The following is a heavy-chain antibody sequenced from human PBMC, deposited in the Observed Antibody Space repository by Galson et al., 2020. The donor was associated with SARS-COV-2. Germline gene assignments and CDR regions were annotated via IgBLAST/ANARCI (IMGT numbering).Heavy chain of an antibody. CDR3: VRSGSYYTPADY. CDR1: GFTFSSYG. V-gene: IGHV3-30*03. J-gene: IGHJ4*02. D-gene: IGHD3-10*01. Sequence: HSGGSLRLSCAASGFTFSSYGMPWVRQAPGKGLEWVAVISYDGSNQYYADSVKGRFTISRDNSKNTLYLQMNSLRAEDTAVYYCVRSGSYYTPADYWGQGTLVTVSA. CDR2: ISYDGSNQ.